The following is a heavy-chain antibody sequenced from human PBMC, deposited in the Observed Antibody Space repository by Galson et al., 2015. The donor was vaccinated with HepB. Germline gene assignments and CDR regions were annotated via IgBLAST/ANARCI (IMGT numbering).Heavy chain of an antibody. D-gene: IGHD2/OR15-2a*01. Sequence: SLRLSCAASGFNFDDYTMHWVRQVPGKGLQWLSLISWDGGSTYYADSVRGRLTVSRDNNKNSLYLQLNSLRTDDTAFYYCVEDVSSSFTSHFDSWGQGTPVTVSS. J-gene: IGHJ4*02. CDR1: GFNFDDYT. CDR3: VEDVSSSFTSHFDS. CDR2: ISWDGGST. V-gene: IGHV3-43*01.